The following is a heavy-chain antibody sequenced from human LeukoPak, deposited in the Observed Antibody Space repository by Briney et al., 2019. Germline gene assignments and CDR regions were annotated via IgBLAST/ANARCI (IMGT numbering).Heavy chain of an antibody. CDR2: ISSNGGST. CDR1: GFTFSSYA. CDR3: ARVAINSGYANDY. Sequence: GGSLRLSCAASGFTFSSYAMHWVRQAPGKGLEYVSAISSNGGSTYYANSVKGRFTISRDNSKNTLYLQMGSLRAEDMAVYYCARVAINSGYANDYWGQGTLVTVSS. V-gene: IGHV3-64*01. J-gene: IGHJ4*02. D-gene: IGHD5-12*01.